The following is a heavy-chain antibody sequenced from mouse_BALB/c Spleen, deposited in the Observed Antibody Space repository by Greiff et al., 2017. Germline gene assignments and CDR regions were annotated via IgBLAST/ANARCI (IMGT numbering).Heavy chain of an antibody. CDR1: GFTFSSYG. Sequence: EVQLQESGGGLVQPGGSLKLSCAASGFTFSSYGMSWVRQTPDKRLELVATINSNGGSTYYPDSVKGRFTISRDNAKNTLYLQMSSLKSEDTAMYYCARDRRGNYDYWGQGTTLTVSS. D-gene: IGHD2-1*01. CDR3: ARDRRGNYDY. J-gene: IGHJ2*01. CDR2: INSNGGST. V-gene: IGHV5-6-3*01.